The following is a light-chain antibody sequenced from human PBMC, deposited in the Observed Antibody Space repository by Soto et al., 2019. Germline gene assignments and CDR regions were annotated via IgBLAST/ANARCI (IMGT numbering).Light chain of an antibody. CDR2: LGS. CDR1: QSLLHSNGYNY. CDR3: MQALQTQLT. V-gene: IGKV2-28*01. Sequence: DIVMTQSPLSLPVTPGEPASISCRSSQSLLHSNGYNYLDWYLQKPGQSPQLLIYLGSNRASGVPDRFSGSGSGTDFTLKISRVEAEDVGVYYCMQALQTQLTLGGGTKVEI. J-gene: IGKJ4*01.